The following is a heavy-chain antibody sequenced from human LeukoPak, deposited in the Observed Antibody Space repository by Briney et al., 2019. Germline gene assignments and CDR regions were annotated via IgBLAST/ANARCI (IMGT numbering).Heavy chain of an antibody. CDR3: ARHGYSGYDFRAFDI. CDR2: IYYSGST. D-gene: IGHD5-12*01. Sequence: SETLSLTCTVSGGFISSYYWSWIRQPPGKGLEWIGYIYYSGSTNYNPSLKSRVTISVDTSKNQFSLKLSSVTAADTAVYYCARHGYSGYDFRAFDIWGQGTMVTVSS. V-gene: IGHV4-59*08. CDR1: GGFISSYY. J-gene: IGHJ3*02.